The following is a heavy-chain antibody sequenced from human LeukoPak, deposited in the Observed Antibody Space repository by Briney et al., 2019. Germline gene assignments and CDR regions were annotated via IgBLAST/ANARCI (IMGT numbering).Heavy chain of an antibody. J-gene: IGHJ6*03. CDR2: INHSGST. V-gene: IGHV4-34*01. Sequence: WETLSLTCAVYGGSFSGYYWSWIRQPPGKGLEWIGEINHSGSTNYNPSLKNRVTTSVDTSKNQFSLKLSSVTAADTAVYYCARAPSSGYYYYYYYYMDVWGKGTTVTVSS. CDR3: ARAPSSGYYYYYYYYMDV. D-gene: IGHD3-22*01. CDR1: GGSFSGYY.